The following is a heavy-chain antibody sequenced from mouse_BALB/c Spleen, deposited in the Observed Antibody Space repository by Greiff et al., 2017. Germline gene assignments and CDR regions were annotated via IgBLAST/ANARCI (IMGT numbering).Heavy chain of an antibody. CDR1: GFTFSSYT. CDR2: ISSGGGNT. D-gene: IGHD2-1*01. J-gene: IGHJ3*01. CDR3: AREGGNYDAWFAY. V-gene: IGHV5-9*03. Sequence: EVHLVESGGGLVKPGGSLKLSCAASGFTFSSYTMSWVRQTPEKRLEWVATISSGGGNTYYPDSVKGRFTISRDNAKNNLYLQMSSLRSEDTALYYCAREGGNYDAWFAYWGQGTLVTVSA.